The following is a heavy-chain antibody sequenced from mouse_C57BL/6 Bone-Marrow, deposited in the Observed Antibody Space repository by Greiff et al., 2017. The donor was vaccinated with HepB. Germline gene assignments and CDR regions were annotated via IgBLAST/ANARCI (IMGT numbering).Heavy chain of an antibody. V-gene: IGHV5-9*01. J-gene: IGHJ4*01. CDR1: GFTFSSYT. Sequence: EVHLVESGGGLVKPGGSLKLSCAASGFTFSSYTMSWVRQTPEKRLEWVATISGGGGNTYYPDSVKGRITISRDNAKNTLYLQMSSLRSEDTSLYYCARHYYVPLNAMHYWGQGTSVTVSS. D-gene: IGHD1-1*01. CDR3: ARHYYVPLNAMHY. CDR2: ISGGGGNT.